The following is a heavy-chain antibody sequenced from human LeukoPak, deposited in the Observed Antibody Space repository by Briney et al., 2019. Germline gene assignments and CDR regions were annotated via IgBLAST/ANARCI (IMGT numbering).Heavy chain of an antibody. CDR1: GGSLSGYY. CDR2: IYYSGSS. Sequence: SETLSLTCGVYGGSLSGYYWTWIRQPPGKGLECIGSIYYSGSSFDNPALKSRVTISVDTSKNQFSLKLSSVTAADTAVYYCARHRSGWLQSSFDYWGQGTLVTVSS. J-gene: IGHJ4*02. D-gene: IGHD5-24*01. V-gene: IGHV4-39*01. CDR3: ARHRSGWLQSSFDY.